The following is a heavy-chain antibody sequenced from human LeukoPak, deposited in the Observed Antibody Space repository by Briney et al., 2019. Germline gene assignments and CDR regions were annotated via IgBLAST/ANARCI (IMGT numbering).Heavy chain of an antibody. J-gene: IGHJ5*02. Sequence: PSETLSLTCTVSGXSISSYYWSWIRQPPGKGLEWIGYIYYSGSTNYNPSLKSRVTISVDTSKSQFSLKLSSVTAADTAVYYCARHGTPGTNLNWFDPWGQGTLVTVSS. CDR2: IYYSGST. V-gene: IGHV4-59*01. D-gene: IGHD1-1*01. CDR3: ARHGTPGTNLNWFDP. CDR1: GXSISSYY.